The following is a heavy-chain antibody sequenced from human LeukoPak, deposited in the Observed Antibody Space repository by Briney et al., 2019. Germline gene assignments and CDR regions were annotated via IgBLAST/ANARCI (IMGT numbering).Heavy chain of an antibody. Sequence: PSETLSLTCTVSGGSVTSGNYYWNWIRQPAGKGLEWIGRIYTNGGASYNPSLKSRVTISIDASKNQFSLKLSSVTAADTAVYYCARILRTSGVWGKGTTVTVSS. D-gene: IGHD3-3*01. J-gene: IGHJ6*04. CDR2: IYTNGGA. V-gene: IGHV4-61*02. CDR3: ARILRTSGV. CDR1: GGSVTSGNYY.